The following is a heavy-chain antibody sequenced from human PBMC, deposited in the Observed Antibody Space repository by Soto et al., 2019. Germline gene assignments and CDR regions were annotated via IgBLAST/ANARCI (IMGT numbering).Heavy chain of an antibody. CDR1: GGTFYTYA. Sequence: QVHLVQSGAEVKRPGSSVRVSCRASGGTFYTYAFTWVRQAPGQGLEWMGGITPMIGTTKYAQKFHGRVTCTADQSASTAYMELSNLRTDDTAVYYCARDVSVMTSVFGFWGQGTLITVSS. CDR2: ITPMIGTT. J-gene: IGHJ4*02. D-gene: IGHD3-10*01. V-gene: IGHV1-69*01. CDR3: ARDVSVMTSVFGF.